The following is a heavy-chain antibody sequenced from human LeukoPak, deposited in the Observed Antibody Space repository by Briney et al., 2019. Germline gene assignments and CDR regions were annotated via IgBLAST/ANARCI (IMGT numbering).Heavy chain of an antibody. J-gene: IGHJ5*02. CDR2: IIPIFGTA. CDR3: ARGRTSNSAYNWFDP. Sequence: GASVKVSCKASGGTFSSYAISWVRQAPGQGLEWMGGIIPIFGTANYAQKFQGRVTITADKSTSTAYMELSSLRSEDTAVYYCARGRTSNSAYNWFDPWGQGTLVTVSS. V-gene: IGHV1-69*06. CDR1: GGTFSSYA. D-gene: IGHD4-11*01.